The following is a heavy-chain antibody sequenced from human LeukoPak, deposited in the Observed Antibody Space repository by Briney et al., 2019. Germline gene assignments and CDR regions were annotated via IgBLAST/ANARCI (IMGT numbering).Heavy chain of an antibody. Sequence: SETLSLTCAVTGGSLSGDYWSWIRQPPGKGLEWIEEINHSGSTNYNSSLESRVTISIDTSRNQISLKLISVTAADTAVYYCARGYYYDGSGYIPLLEYWGQGTLVTVSS. CDR2: INHSGST. V-gene: IGHV4-34*01. CDR1: GGSLSGDY. D-gene: IGHD3-22*01. CDR3: ARGYYYDGSGYIPLLEY. J-gene: IGHJ4*02.